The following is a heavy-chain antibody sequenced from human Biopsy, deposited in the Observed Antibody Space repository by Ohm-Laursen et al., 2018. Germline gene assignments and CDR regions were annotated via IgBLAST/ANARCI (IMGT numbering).Heavy chain of an antibody. J-gene: IGHJ4*02. V-gene: IGHV3-74*03. CDR1: GFTFRPYW. D-gene: IGHD1-7*01. CDR2: IKSDGTTV. CDR3: SRENYDGFDY. Sequence: SLRLSCAASGFTFRPYWMHWVRQAPGKGLVWVSRIKSDGTTVTYADSVKGRFTISRDNAKNTLYLQMNSLRVEDTAVYYCSRENYDGFDYWGQGTLVTVSS.